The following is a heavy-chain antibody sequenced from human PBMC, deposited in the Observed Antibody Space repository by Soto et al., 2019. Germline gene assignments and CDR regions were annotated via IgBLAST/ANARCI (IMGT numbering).Heavy chain of an antibody. J-gene: IGHJ6*02. CDR2: VVPILGTP. Sequence: QVQLVQSGAEVKEPGSSVKVSCEASGGSFETFIMNWVRQTPGRGLEWMVGVVPILGTPTYAERFKGKVKISATRSAGTTQMEVKSLRSEDSGIYYCARIGTYGSSRSGMDVWGQGTTVIVSS. V-gene: IGHV1-69*01. D-gene: IGHD3-10*01. CDR1: GGSFETFI. CDR3: ARIGTYGSSRSGMDV.